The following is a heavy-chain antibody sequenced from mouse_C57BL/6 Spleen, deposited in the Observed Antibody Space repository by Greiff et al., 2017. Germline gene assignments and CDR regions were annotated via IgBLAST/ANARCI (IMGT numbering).Heavy chain of an antibody. J-gene: IGHJ3*01. V-gene: IGHV1-19*01. CDR3: ARGDYGSSYHFAY. CDR1: GYTFTDYY. Sequence: EVKLVESGPVLVKPGASVKMSCKASGYTFTDYYMNWVKQSHGKSLEWIGVINPYNGGTSYNQKFKGKATLTVDKSSSTAYMELNSLTSEDSAVYYCARGDYGSSYHFAYWGQGTLVTVSA. D-gene: IGHD1-1*01. CDR2: INPYNGGT.